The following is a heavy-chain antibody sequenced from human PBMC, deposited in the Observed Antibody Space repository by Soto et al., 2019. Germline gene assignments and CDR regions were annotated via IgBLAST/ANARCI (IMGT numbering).Heavy chain of an antibody. D-gene: IGHD2-15*01. CDR3: ARTDIVVVVASYYYYGMDV. CDR2: IIPIFGTA. V-gene: IGHV1-69*01. Sequence: QVQLVQSGAEVKKPGSSVKVSCKASGGTFSSYAISWVRQAPGQGLEWMGGIIPIFGTANYAQKFQGRVTITADESTSTAYMELSSLRSEDTAVYYCARTDIVVVVASYYYYGMDVWGQGTTVTVSS. J-gene: IGHJ6*02. CDR1: GGTFSSYA.